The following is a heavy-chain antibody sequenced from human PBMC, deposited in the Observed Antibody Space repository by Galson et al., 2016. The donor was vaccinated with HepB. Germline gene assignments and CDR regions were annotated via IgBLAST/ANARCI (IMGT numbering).Heavy chain of an antibody. J-gene: IGHJ6*02. CDR1: GFTFNNYG. Sequence: SLRLSCATSGFTFNNYGINWVRQAPGKGLEWVAVISYDGNNRHYADAVKGRFTISRDSSTNTVYLQMNSLRADDTAVYFCARDRGLLLYYYGMDVWGQGTTVTVSS. CDR3: ARDRGLLLYYYGMDV. CDR2: ISYDGNNR. D-gene: IGHD4-17*01. V-gene: IGHV3-33*08.